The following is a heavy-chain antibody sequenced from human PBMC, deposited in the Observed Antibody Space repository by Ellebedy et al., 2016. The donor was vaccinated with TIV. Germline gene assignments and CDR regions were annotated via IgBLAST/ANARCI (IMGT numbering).Heavy chain of an antibody. CDR2: IVGTGTTT. D-gene: IGHD1-26*01. V-gene: IGHV3-48*02. Sequence: GGSLRLSXAASEFTFSYYSMNWVRQAAGKGLEWISYIVGTGTTTYYADSVKGRFTISRDNSKNSLFPQMNSLRDDDTAVYYCARRGNYLGDAFDIWGQGAMVIVSS. J-gene: IGHJ3*02. CDR1: EFTFSYYS. CDR3: ARRGNYLGDAFDI.